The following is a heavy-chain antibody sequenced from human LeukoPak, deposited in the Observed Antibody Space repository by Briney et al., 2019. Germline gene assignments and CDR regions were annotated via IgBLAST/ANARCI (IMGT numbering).Heavy chain of an antibody. CDR1: GLTFSTFG. CDR2: IGYDESKE. V-gene: IGHV3-33*08. CDR3: ARGSGYSSSWEVNY. D-gene: IGHD6-13*01. Sequence: GGSLRLSCSASGLTFSTFGMHWFRQAPGKGLEWVAFIGYDESKEYYADSVKGRFTISRDNSKNTLYLQMNSLRAEDTAVYYCARGSGYSSSWEVNYWGQGTLVTVSS. J-gene: IGHJ4*02.